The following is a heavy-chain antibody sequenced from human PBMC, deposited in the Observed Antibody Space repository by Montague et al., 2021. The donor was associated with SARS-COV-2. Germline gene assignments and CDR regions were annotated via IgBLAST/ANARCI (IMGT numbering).Heavy chain of an antibody. V-gene: IGHV4-59*01. CDR2: IYYRGGT. J-gene: IGHJ5*02. CDR3: ARGDRWNWFDP. D-gene: IGHD5-24*01. Sequence: SETLSLTCTVSGGSINSSYWSLIRQPPGKGFEWIGYIYYRGGTNYNPSLVTRVTISVDPSKNQFSLKMRSVTAADTAVYYCARGDRWNWFDPWGQGTLVIVSS. CDR1: GGSINSSY.